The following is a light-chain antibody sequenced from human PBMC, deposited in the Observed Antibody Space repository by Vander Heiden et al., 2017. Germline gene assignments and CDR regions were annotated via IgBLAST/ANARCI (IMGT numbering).Light chain of an antibody. CDR3: AAWDGNRDGYV. CDR2: DDS. CDR1: SSNIGNNA. Sequence: QSVLTQPPSVSEAPRQSVTISCSGSSSNIGNNAVNWYQQQPGKAPMLVVYDDSQRPSGVSDRFSGSKSGNSATLAISGVEAGDEADYYCAAWDGNRDGYVFGTGTKVTVL. J-gene: IGLJ1*01. V-gene: IGLV1-36*01.